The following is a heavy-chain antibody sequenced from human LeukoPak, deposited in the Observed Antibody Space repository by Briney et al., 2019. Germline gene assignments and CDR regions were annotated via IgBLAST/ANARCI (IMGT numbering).Heavy chain of an antibody. CDR1: RYTFTSHD. V-gene: IGHV1-8*01. CDR2: MNPNSVKA. D-gene: IGHD5-24*01. CDR3: ARSGYNHPRGWFDP. Sequence: AAVTVSCKPSRYTFTSHDINRVRQVPRQGSEWMGWMNPNSVKADYAQQFQGRVTMIRNTYISTAYMELSSLRSEDRAVYYCARSGYNHPRGWFDPWGQGALVTVSS. J-gene: IGHJ5*02.